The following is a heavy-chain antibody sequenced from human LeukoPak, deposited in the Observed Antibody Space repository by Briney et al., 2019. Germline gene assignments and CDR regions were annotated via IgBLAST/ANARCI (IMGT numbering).Heavy chain of an antibody. D-gene: IGHD1-26*01. V-gene: IGHV3-30*04. CDR2: ISYDGSNK. Sequence: GGSLRLPCAASGFTFSSYAMHWVRQAPGKGLEWVAVISYDGSNKYYADSVKGRFTISRDNSKNTLYLQMNSLRAEDTAVYYCARPGGSYSSYFDYWGQGTLVTVSS. CDR3: ARPGGSYSSYFDY. J-gene: IGHJ4*02. CDR1: GFTFSSYA.